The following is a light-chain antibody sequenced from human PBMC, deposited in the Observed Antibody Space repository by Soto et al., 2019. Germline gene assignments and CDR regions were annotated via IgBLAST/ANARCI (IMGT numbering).Light chain of an antibody. J-gene: IGKJ4*01. CDR1: QSVSIN. CDR3: QQYNNWLST. Sequence: EIVMTQSPATLSVSPGERATLSCGASQSVSINLAWYQQKPGQAPRLLIYGASTRATGIPARFSGSGSGTEFTLTISSLQSEDFAVYYCQQYNNWLSTFGGGTKVEIK. V-gene: IGKV3-15*01. CDR2: GAS.